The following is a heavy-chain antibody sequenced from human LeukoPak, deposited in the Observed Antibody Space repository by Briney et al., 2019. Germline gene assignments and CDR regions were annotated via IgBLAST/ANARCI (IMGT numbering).Heavy chain of an antibody. Sequence: PGGSLRLSRAASGFTFSNAWMSWVRQAPGKGLEWVCRIKSKTDGGTTDYAAPVKGRFTISRDDSKNTLYLQMNSLKTEDTAVYYCTTTDDSSGYLSDYWGQGTLVTVSS. CDR2: IKSKTDGGTT. CDR1: GFTFSNAW. D-gene: IGHD3-22*01. CDR3: TTTDDSSGYLSDY. J-gene: IGHJ4*02. V-gene: IGHV3-15*01.